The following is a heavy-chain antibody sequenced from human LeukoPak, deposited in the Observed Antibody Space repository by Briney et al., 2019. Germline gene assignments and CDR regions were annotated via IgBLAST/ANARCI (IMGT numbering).Heavy chain of an antibody. V-gene: IGHV3-23*01. CDR2: ISGSGGST. CDR1: GFTFSSYA. CDR3: AKPPDLSGSYHYYFDY. J-gene: IGHJ4*02. Sequence: PGGSLRLSCAASGFTFSSYAMSWVRQAPGKGLEWVSAISGSGGSTYYADSVKGRFTISRDNSKNTLYLQMNSLRAEDTAVYYCAKPPDLSGSYHYYFDYWGQGTLVTVSS. D-gene: IGHD1-26*01.